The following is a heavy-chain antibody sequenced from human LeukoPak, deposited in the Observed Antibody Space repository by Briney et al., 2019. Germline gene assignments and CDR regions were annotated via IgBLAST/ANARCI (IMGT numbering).Heavy chain of an antibody. CDR3: TRDPEWELRSYYFDY. CDR1: GFTFSSYA. CDR2: IRSKAYGGTT. Sequence: PGGSLRLSCAASGFTFSSYAMSWVRQAPGKGLEWVGFIRSKAYGGTTEYAASVKGRFTISRDDSKSIAYLQMNSLKTEDTAVYYCTRDPEWELRSYYFDYWGQGTLVTVSS. D-gene: IGHD1-26*01. V-gene: IGHV3-49*04. J-gene: IGHJ4*02.